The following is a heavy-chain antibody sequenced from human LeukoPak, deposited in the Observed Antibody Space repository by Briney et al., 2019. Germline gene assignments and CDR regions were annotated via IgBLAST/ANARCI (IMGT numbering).Heavy chain of an antibody. CDR2: IRYDGSNK. V-gene: IGHV3-30*02. CDR1: GFTFNTYS. D-gene: IGHD6-25*01. J-gene: IGHJ4*02. CDR3: AKGRPNSSAGDY. Sequence: GGSLRLSCAASGFTFNTYSMNWVSQAPGKGLEWVAFIRYDGSNKYYADSVKGRFTISRDNSKNTLYLQMNSLRAEDTAVYYCAKGRPNSSAGDYWGQGTLVTVSS.